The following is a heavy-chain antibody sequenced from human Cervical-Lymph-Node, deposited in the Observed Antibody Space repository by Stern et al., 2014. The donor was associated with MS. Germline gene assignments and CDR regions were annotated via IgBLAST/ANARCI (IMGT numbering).Heavy chain of an antibody. CDR1: GYSFTSFW. CDR2: IYPGGSDT. V-gene: IGHV5-51*03. Sequence: VQLVQSGAEVKKPGEALKISCQGSGYSFTSFWIGWVRQMPGKGLEWMGIIYPGGSDTSYSPSFQGQFTISADKSISTASLQWTSLKASDSAMYYCARNYGSGSYTQFDPWGQGTLVTVSS. CDR3: ARNYGSGSYTQFDP. J-gene: IGHJ5*02. D-gene: IGHD3-10*01.